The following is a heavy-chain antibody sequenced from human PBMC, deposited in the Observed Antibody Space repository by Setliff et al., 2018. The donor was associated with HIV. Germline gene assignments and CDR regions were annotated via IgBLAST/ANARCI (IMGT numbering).Heavy chain of an antibody. CDR1: GDSVSSASYY. CDR2: IYYSGTT. V-gene: IGHV4-61*01. D-gene: IGHD6-6*01. CDR3: ASEAWTSYRSSSGHYYYYTDV. J-gene: IGHJ6*03. Sequence: SETLSLTCTVSGDSVSSASYYWSWIRQPPGKGLEWIGYIYYSGTTKYNPSLKSRVTISVDTSKNQFSLKLSSVTAADTAVYYCASEAWTSYRSSSGHYYYYTDVWGKGTTVTVSS.